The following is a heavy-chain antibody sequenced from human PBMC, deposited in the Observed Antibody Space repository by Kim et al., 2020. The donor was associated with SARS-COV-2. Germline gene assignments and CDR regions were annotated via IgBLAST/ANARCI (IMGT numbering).Heavy chain of an antibody. V-gene: IGHV3-23*01. CDR1: GFTFSSHA. CDR2: FSRSTSRT. D-gene: IGHD6-6*01. CDR3: AKHDFTRSSFFDF. J-gene: IGHJ4*02. Sequence: GGSLRLSCAASGFTFSSHAMSWVRQAPGKGLEWVSAFSRSTSRTSYADSVKGRFTISRDNSKNTLYLQMNSLRVEDTAVYYCAKHDFTRSSFFDFWGQGTLVIVSS.